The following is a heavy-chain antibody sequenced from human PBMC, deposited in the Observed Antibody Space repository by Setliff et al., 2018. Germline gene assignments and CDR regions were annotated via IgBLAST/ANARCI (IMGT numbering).Heavy chain of an antibody. J-gene: IGHJ4*02. Sequence: PSETLSLTCTVSGGSVGNSYYYWNWIRQPAGKGLEWIGRIYTTWSTYYNPSLKSRVTISVDTSKNQFSLKLSSVTAADTAVYYCARDYYDSSGYPHFDYWGQGTLVTVSS. CDR3: ARDYYDSSGYPHFDY. D-gene: IGHD3-22*01. V-gene: IGHV4-61*02. CDR1: GGSVGNSYYY. CDR2: IYTTWST.